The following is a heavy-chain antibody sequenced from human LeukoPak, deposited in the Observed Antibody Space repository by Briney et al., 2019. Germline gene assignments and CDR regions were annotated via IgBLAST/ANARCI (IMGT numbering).Heavy chain of an antibody. CDR3: ARVPLYWQDPFDF. Sequence: SETLSLTCAVYGGSFSGYYWSWIRQPPGKGLEWIGEINHSGSTNYNPSLKSLVTISVDTSKNQFALELTSVTAADTAMYYCARVPLYWQDPFDFWGQGTLVTVSS. V-gene: IGHV4-34*01. J-gene: IGHJ4*02. D-gene: IGHD2-15*01. CDR2: INHSGST. CDR1: GGSFSGYY.